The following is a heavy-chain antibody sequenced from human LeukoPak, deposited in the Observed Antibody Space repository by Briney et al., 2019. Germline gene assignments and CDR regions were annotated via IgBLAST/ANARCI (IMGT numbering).Heavy chain of an antibody. CDR2: INPNSGGT. CDR3: ARSYVSSGYYYFDY. D-gene: IGHD3-22*01. Sequence: GASVKVSCKASGYTFTGYYMHWVRQAPGQGLEWMGWINPNSGGTNYVQKFQGRVTMTRDTSISTAYMELSRLRSDDTAVYYCARSYVSSGYYYFDYSGRGIQVIVSS. CDR1: GYTFTGYY. J-gene: IGHJ4*02. V-gene: IGHV1-2*02.